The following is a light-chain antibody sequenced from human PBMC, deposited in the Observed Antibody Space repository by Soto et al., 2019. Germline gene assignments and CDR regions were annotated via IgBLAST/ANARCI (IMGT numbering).Light chain of an antibody. CDR1: QSVTSNY. V-gene: IGKV3-11*01. CDR2: DAS. Sequence: EVGMTQSPAARCVSPGERATLSCRASQSVTSNYLAWYQQKPGQAPRLLIYDASNRATGIPARFSGSGSGTDFTLTISSLEPEDFALYYCQQRSNWPRITFGQGARPEI. J-gene: IGKJ5*01. CDR3: QQRSNWPRIT.